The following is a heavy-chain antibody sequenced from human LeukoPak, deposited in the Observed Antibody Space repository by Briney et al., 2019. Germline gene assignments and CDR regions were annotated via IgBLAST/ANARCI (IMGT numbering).Heavy chain of an antibody. D-gene: IGHD3-10*01. CDR1: GFTFNTYS. CDR2: ITSSSGYT. J-gene: IGHJ4*02. V-gene: IGHV3-21*01. Sequence: PGGSLRLSCAASGFTFNTYSMNWVRQAPGKGLEWVSSITSSSGYTYYADSVKGRFTISRDNAYISLYLQMDSLSADDTAVYYCARSDSGSGSYFDYWGQGTLSPSPQ. CDR3: ARSDSGSGSYFDY.